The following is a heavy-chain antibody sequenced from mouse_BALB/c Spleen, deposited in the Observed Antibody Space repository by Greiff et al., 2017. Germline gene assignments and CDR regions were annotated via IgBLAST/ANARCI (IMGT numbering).Heavy chain of an antibody. V-gene: IGHV1-54*01. CDR2: INPGSGGT. CDR3: ARRYYDYDGFAY. J-gene: IGHJ3*01. CDR1: GYAFTNYL. Sequence: VKLMESGAELVRPGTSVKVSCKASGYAFTNYLIEWVKQRPGQGLEWIGVINPGSGGTNYNEKFKGKATLTADKSSSTAYMQLSSLTSDDSAVYFCARRYYDYDGFAYWGQGTLVTVSA. D-gene: IGHD2-4*01.